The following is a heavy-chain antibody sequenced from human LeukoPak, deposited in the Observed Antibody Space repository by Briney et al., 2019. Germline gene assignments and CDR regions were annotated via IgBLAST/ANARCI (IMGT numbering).Heavy chain of an antibody. J-gene: IGHJ4*02. CDR1: GGTFSSYA. D-gene: IGHD6-6*01. V-gene: IGHV1-69*05. CDR3: ARVHLYSSPLPAYYFDY. CDR2: IIPIFGTA. Sequence: GASVKVSCKASGGTFSSYAISWVRQAPGQGLEWMGGIIPIFGTANYAQKFQGRVTITTDESTSTAYMELSSLRSEDTAVYYCARVHLYSSPLPAYYFDYWGQGTLVTVSS.